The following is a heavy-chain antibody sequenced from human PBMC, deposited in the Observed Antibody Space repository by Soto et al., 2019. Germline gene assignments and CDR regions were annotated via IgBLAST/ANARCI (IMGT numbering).Heavy chain of an antibody. CDR2: ITFYNGHT. D-gene: IGHD6-19*01. Sequence: QVPLVQSGGEVKKPRASVKDSCKASGDTVTKYGIRWVRQATGQGLEWLGWITFYNGHTNDALKFQNNSTFTTDTSTRTASMELRILTCDDMAVYYSTSATRIAVAGKETWGQGTLLTVSS. V-gene: IGHV1-18*03. CDR1: GDTVTKYG. J-gene: IGHJ4*02. CDR3: TSATRIAVAGKET.